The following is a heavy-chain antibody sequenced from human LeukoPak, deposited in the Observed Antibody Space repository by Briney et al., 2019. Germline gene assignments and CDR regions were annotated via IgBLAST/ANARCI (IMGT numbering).Heavy chain of an antibody. Sequence: SETLSLTCAVYGGSFSGYYRSWIRQPPGKGLEWIGEINHSGSTNYNPSLKSRVTISVDTSKNQFSLKLSSVTAADTAVYYCARRGNPRRLRAFDYWGQGTLVTVSS. D-gene: IGHD3-10*01. CDR1: GGSFSGYY. CDR2: INHSGST. CDR3: ARRGNPRRLRAFDY. V-gene: IGHV4-34*01. J-gene: IGHJ4*02.